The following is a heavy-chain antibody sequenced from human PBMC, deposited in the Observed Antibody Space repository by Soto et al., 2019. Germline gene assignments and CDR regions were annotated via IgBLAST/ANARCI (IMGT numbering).Heavy chain of an antibody. CDR2: IRSRPFGGTT. CDR1: GFTFGEYA. Sequence: KPGGSLRLSCTASGFTFGEYAMSWFRQAPGKGLEWVGFIRSRPFGGTTKYAAPVKGRFTISRDDSKGIAYLQMNSLKIEDTAVYYCTRAPGLGYNWFDPWGQGTLVTVSS. D-gene: IGHD3-10*01. CDR3: TRAPGLGYNWFDP. V-gene: IGHV3-49*05. J-gene: IGHJ5*02.